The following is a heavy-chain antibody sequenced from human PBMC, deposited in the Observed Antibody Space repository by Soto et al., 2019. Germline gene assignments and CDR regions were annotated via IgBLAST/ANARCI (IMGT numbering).Heavy chain of an antibody. CDR1: GGSISSGGYY. V-gene: IGHV4-31*03. CDR2: IYYSGST. Sequence: QVQLQESGPGLVKPSQTLSLTCTVSGGSISSGGYYWSWIRQHPGKGLEWFGYIYYSGSTYYNPSLERRVTTSVDTSKNQFSLKLSSVTAADTAVYYCAASLPSPYYYGMDVWGQGTTVTVSS. CDR3: AASLPSPYYYGMDV. J-gene: IGHJ6*02.